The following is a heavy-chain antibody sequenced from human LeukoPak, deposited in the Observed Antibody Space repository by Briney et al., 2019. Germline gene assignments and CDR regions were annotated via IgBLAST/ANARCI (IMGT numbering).Heavy chain of an antibody. CDR2: ISYDGSNE. D-gene: IGHD2-2*01. V-gene: IGHV3-30-3*01. CDR3: ARDQGRFVVVPAALDY. J-gene: IGHJ4*02. CDR1: GFTVSSNY. Sequence: GGSLRLSCAASGFTVSSNYMSWVRQAPGKGLEWVAVISYDGSNENYADSVKGRFTISRDNPKNTLFLQMNSLRAEDTAVYYCARDQGRFVVVPAALDYWGQGTLVTVSA.